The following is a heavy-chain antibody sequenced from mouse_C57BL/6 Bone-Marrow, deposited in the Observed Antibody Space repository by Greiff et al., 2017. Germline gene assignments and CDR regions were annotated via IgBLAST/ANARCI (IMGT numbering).Heavy chain of an antibody. J-gene: IGHJ4*01. D-gene: IGHD2-3*01. CDR3: ARNDGYYVWAMDY. CDR2: IYPGSGST. CDR1: GYTFTSYW. Sequence: QVHVKQPGAELVKPGASVKMSCKASGYTFTSYWINWVKQRPGQGLEWIGDIYPGSGSTNYNEKFKSKATLTVDTSSSTAYMQLSSLTSEDSAVYYCARNDGYYVWAMDYWGQGTSVTVSS. V-gene: IGHV1-55*01.